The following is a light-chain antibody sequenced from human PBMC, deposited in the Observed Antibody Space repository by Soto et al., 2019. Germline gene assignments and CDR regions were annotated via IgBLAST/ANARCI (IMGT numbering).Light chain of an antibody. CDR3: SSYTSSSTLAYV. CDR2: DVS. J-gene: IGLJ1*01. V-gene: IGLV2-14*01. CDR1: SSDVGGYNY. Sequence: QSVLTQPASVSGSPGQSITISCTGTSSDVGGYNYVSWYQQHPGKAPKLMIYDVSNRPSGVSNRFSGSKSGNTAALTISGLQAEYEVDYYCSSYTSSSTLAYVFGTGTKVTVL.